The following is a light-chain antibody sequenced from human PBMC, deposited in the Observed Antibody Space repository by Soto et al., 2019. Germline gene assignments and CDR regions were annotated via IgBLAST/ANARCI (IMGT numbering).Light chain of an antibody. J-gene: IGLJ2*01. V-gene: IGLV3-21*02. CDR2: DDT. Sequence: SYELTQSPSVSVAPGQTARITCGGDYIRSRSVHWYRQKPGQAPVLVVHDDTARPSGIPERFSGANSGNTATLTITMVEAGDEADYYCQVWDSSGDPVVFGGGTKLTVL. CDR3: QVWDSSGDPVV. CDR1: YIRSRS.